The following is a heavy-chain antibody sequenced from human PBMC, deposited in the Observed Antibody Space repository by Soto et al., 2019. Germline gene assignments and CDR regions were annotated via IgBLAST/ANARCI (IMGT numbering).Heavy chain of an antibody. Sequence: QVQLVESGGGLVNPGGSLRLSCAASGFSFSGYYMTWIRQAPGKGLEWISDISSSGDPTYYADSVRGRFTISRDNAKNSLYLQLNSLRGEDTAIYYCARLLLRPGKFDYWGQGTLVTVSS. V-gene: IGHV3-11*01. CDR3: ARLLLRPGKFDY. CDR2: ISSSGDPT. D-gene: IGHD2-21*01. CDR1: GFSFSGYY. J-gene: IGHJ4*02.